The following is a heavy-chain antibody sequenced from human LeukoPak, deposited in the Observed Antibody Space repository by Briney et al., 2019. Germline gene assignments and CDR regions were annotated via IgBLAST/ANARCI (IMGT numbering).Heavy chain of an antibody. Sequence: GSLRLSCAGSGVTFSSNPLSWVRQAPGKGLEWVSAISGSGANTYYADSVRGRFTISRDNSKNTLYLQMNTLRADHTAVYYCATTKPARRYFDYWGQGILVTVSS. CDR3: ATTKPARRYFDY. J-gene: IGHJ4*02. CDR2: ISGSGANT. CDR1: GVTFSSNP. D-gene: IGHD5-12*01. V-gene: IGHV3-23*01.